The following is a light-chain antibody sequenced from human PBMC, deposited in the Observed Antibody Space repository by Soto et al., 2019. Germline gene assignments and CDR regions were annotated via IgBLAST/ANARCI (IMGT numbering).Light chain of an antibody. CDR2: GAS. Sequence: LTQSPATLSLSPGERTTLSCRASQTVGSSFLAWYQQKRGQAPRRLIYGASNRATGIPDRFSGSGSGADVTLTINRLEPEDFAVYYCQQFETFGRVTKVDIK. V-gene: IGKV3-20*01. CDR1: QTVGSSF. CDR3: QQFET. J-gene: IGKJ4*01.